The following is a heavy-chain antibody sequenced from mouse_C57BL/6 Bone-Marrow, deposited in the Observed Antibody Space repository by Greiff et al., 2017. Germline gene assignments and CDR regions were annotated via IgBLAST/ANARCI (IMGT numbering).Heavy chain of an antibody. CDR2: IDPNSGGT. Sequence: LQESGAELVKPGASVKLSCKASGYTFTSYWMHWVKQRPGRGLEWIGRIDPNSGGTKYNEKFKSKATLTVDKTSSTAYMQLSSLTSEDSAVYYCARRRWLLYYYAMDYWGQGTSVTVSS. CDR3: ARRRWLLYYYAMDY. J-gene: IGHJ4*01. V-gene: IGHV1-72*01. D-gene: IGHD2-3*01. CDR1: GYTFTSYW.